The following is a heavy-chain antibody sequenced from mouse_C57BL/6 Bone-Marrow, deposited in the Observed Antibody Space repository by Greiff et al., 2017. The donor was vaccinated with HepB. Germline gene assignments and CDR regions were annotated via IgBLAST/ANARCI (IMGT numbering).Heavy chain of an antibody. CDR2: IWSDGST. Sequence: VKLMESGPGLVAPSQSLSITCTVSGFSLTSYGVHWVRQPPGKGLEWLVVIWSDGSTTYNSALKYRLSISKDNSKSQVFLKMNSLQTDDTAMYYFARALYDYDWYFDVWGTGTTVTVSS. CDR1: GFSLTSYG. J-gene: IGHJ1*03. CDR3: ARALYDYDWYFDV. V-gene: IGHV2-6*03. D-gene: IGHD2-4*01.